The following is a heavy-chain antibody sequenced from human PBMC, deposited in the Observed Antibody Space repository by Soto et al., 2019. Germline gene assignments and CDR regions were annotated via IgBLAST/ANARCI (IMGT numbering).Heavy chain of an antibody. Sequence: QVQLVQSGAEVKKPGSSVKVSCKASGGTFSSYAISWVRQAPGQGLEWMGGIIPIFGTANYAQKFQGRVTINADESKSTAYMELSRLGSEDTAGYYWAKSWSWGYYYYGMDVWGQGTTVTVSS. CDR3: AKSWSWGYYYYGMDV. V-gene: IGHV1-69*12. CDR2: IIPIFGTA. CDR1: GGTFSSYA. D-gene: IGHD1-26*01. J-gene: IGHJ6*02.